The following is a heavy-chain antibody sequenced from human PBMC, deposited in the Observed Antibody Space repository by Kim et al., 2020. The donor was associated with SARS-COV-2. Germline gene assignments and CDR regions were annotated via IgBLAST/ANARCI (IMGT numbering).Heavy chain of an antibody. CDR3: ARARFGDFDY. J-gene: IGHJ4*02. V-gene: IGHV4-59*01. CDR2: ST. Sequence: STNQNPALKSRVTISVDTSKNQFSLKLSSVTAADTAVYYCARARFGDFDYWGQGTLVTVSS. D-gene: IGHD3-10*02.